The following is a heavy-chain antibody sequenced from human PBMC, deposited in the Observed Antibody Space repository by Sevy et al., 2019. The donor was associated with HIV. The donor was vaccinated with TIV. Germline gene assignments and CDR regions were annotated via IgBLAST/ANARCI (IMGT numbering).Heavy chain of an antibody. J-gene: IGHJ4*01. Sequence: GGYLRLSCAAAGFNFNNYAMTWVRQAPGKGLEWVSGISFSGSKTYYTESVKGRFSISRDPSKNTLYLQMNNVRVEDTAVYFCAKTPFMDFWNHYYSFYFDFWGHGTLVTVSS. CDR3: AKTPFMDFWNHYYSFYFDF. CDR1: GFNFNNYA. D-gene: IGHD3-3*01. CDR2: ISFSGSKT. V-gene: IGHV3-23*01.